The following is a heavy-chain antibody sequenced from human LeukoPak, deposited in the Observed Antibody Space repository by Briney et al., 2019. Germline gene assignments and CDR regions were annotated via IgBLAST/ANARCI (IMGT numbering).Heavy chain of an antibody. CDR1: GGSFSGYY. Sequence: PSETLSLTCAVYGGSFSGYYWSWIRQPPGKGLEWIGEINHSGSTNYNPSLKSRVTISVDTSKNQFSLKLSSVTAADTAVYYCARSGRYSSSWYDALDIWGQGIMVTVSS. J-gene: IGHJ3*02. CDR3: ARSGRYSSSWYDALDI. D-gene: IGHD6-13*01. CDR2: INHSGST. V-gene: IGHV4-34*01.